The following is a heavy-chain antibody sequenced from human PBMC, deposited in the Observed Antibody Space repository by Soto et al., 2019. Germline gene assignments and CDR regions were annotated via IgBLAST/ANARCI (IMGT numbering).Heavy chain of an antibody. J-gene: IGHJ6*03. CDR2: MNPNSGNT. D-gene: IGHD3-16*02. Sequence: ASVKVSCKASGYTFTSYDINWVRQATGQGLEWMGWMNPNSGNTGYAQKFQGRVTMTRNTSISTAYMELSSLRSEDTAVYYCARTHLGELSGVVTKSYYYYYYMDVWGKGTTVTVSS. V-gene: IGHV1-8*01. CDR3: ARTHLGELSGVVTKSYYYYYYMDV. CDR1: GYTFTSYD.